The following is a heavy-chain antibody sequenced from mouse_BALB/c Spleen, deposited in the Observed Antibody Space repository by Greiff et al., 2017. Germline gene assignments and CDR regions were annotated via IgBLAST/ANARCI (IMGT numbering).Heavy chain of an antibody. V-gene: IGHV5-6-5*01. D-gene: IGHD2-4*01. J-gene: IGHJ3*01. CDR1: GFTFSSYA. CDR2: ISSGGST. CDR3: ARYYDYDESAWFAY. Sequence: EVKLMESGGGLVKPGGSLKLSCAASGFTFSSYAMSWVRQTPEKRLEWVASISSGGSTYYPDSVKGRFTISRDNARNILYLQMSSLRSEDTAMYYCARYYDYDESAWFAYWGQGTLVTVSA.